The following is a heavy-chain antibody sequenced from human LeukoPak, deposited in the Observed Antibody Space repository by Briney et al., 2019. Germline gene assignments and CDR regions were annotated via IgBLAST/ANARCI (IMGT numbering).Heavy chain of an antibody. CDR3: ARDRRVSSVAGTGGWFDP. Sequence: SETLSLTCTVSGGSISSSSYYWGWIRQPPGKGLEWIGSIYYSGSTYYNPSLKSRVTISVDTSKNRFSLKLSSVTAADTAVYYCARDRRVSSVAGTGGWFDPWGQGTLVTVSS. CDR1: GGSISSSSYY. V-gene: IGHV4-39*07. CDR2: IYYSGST. J-gene: IGHJ5*02. D-gene: IGHD6-19*01.